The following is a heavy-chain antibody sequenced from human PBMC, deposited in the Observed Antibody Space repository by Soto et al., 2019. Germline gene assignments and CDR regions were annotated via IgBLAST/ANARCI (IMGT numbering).Heavy chain of an antibody. CDR2: IVPIVDTS. Sequence: QVQLVQSGAEVRQPASSVKVSCKTSGGTFSSYAISWVRQAPGQGLEWMGGIVPIVDTSTYPQKFQGRVTITADDSTSTVYMELSSLRSDDTAVYYCVRVVAIPGYPDNWGQGTLVTVSS. CDR3: VRVVAIPGYPDN. V-gene: IGHV1-69*12. J-gene: IGHJ4*02. CDR1: GGTFSSYA. D-gene: IGHD5-12*01.